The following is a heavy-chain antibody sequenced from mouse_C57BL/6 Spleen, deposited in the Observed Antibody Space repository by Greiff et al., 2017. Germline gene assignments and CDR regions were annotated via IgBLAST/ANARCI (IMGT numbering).Heavy chain of an antibody. V-gene: IGHV14-4*01. CDR1: GFNIKDDY. Sequence: EVKLQESGAELVRPGASVKLSCTASGFNIKDDYMHWVKQRPEQGLEWIGWIDPENGDTEYASKFQGKATITADTSSNTAYLQLSSLTSEDTAVYYCITTVVARGDYWGQGTTRTVSS. J-gene: IGHJ2*01. CDR3: ITTVVARGDY. D-gene: IGHD1-1*01. CDR2: IDPENGDT.